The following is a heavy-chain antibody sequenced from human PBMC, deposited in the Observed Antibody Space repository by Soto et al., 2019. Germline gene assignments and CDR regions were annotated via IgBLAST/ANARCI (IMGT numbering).Heavy chain of an antibody. Sequence: ETLSLTCTVSGGSISSSSYYWGWIRQPPGKGLEWIGSIYYSGYTYYNPSLKSRVTISVDTSKNQFSLKLSSVTAADTAVYYCARHNGPLYVGYYYDMDVWGQGTTVTVS. CDR2: IYYSGYT. V-gene: IGHV4-39*01. D-gene: IGHD3-16*01. CDR3: ARHNGPLYVGYYYDMDV. CDR1: GGSISSSSYY. J-gene: IGHJ6*02.